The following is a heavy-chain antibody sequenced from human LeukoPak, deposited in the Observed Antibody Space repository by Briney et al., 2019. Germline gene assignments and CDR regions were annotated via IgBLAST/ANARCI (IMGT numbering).Heavy chain of an antibody. V-gene: IGHV4-4*07. J-gene: IGHJ6*02. CDR2: IYTSGST. D-gene: IGHD1-1*01. CDR1: GGSISSYY. CDR3: ARDCDWNDVDYYYGLDV. Sequence: SETLSLTCTGSGGSISSYYWSWIRQPAGRGLEWIGRIYTSGSTKYNPSLKSRVTISVDTSKNQFSLKLTSVTAADTAVYYCARDCDWNDVDYYYGLDVWGQGTTVTVSS.